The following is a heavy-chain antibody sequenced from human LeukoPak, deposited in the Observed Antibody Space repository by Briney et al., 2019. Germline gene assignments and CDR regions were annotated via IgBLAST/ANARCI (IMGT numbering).Heavy chain of an antibody. CDR1: GFTFSTYA. V-gene: IGHV3-23*01. D-gene: IGHD3-22*01. Sequence: GGSLRLSCAASGFTFSTYAMTWVRRAPGKGLEWVSGISGSGGSTYYADSVKGRFTISRDNSKNTLYLQMNSLRAEDTAVYYCAKPRSDYYYSAFDYWGQGTLVTVSS. CDR3: AKPRSDYYYSAFDY. J-gene: IGHJ4*02. CDR2: ISGSGGST.